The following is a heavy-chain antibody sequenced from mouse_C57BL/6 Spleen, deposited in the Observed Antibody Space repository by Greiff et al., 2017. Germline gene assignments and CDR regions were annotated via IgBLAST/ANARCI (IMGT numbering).Heavy chain of an antibody. CDR2: ISSGSSTI. J-gene: IGHJ4*01. CDR1: GFTFSDYG. D-gene: IGHD1-1*01. V-gene: IGHV5-17*01. Sequence: VQRVESGGGLVKPGGSLKLSCAASGFTFSDYGMHWVRQAPEKGLEWVAYISSGSSTIYYADTVKGRFTISRDNAKNTLFLQMTSLRSEDTAMYYCARPADYYGSRPFYAMDYWGQGTSVTVSS. CDR3: ARPADYYGSRPFYAMDY.